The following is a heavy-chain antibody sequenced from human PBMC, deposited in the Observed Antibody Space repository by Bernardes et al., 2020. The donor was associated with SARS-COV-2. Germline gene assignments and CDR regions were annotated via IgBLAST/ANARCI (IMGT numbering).Heavy chain of an antibody. CDR3: ARQDHNESRGFDP. CDR2: LGKDGTVR. Sequence: GGSLRLSCAASGFSFSSNWMTWVRQAPGKGLEWVANLGKDGTVRNYVDSVRGRITITRDNANTSVYLQMNSLRAEDTARYYCARQDHNESRGFDPWGQGTLVTVST. J-gene: IGHJ5*02. D-gene: IGHD1-1*01. V-gene: IGHV3-7*03. CDR1: GFSFSSNW.